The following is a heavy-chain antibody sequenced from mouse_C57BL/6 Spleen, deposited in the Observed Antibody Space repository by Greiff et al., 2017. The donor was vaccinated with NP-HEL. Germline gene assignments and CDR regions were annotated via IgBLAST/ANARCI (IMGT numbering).Heavy chain of an antibody. D-gene: IGHD2-1*01. J-gene: IGHJ3*01. CDR3: ARFSLYGNYLSWFAY. CDR2: INPNYGTT. Sequence: VQLKESGPELVKPGASVKISCKASGYSFTDYNMNWVKQSNGKSLEWIGVINPNYGTTSYNQKFKGKATLTVDQSSSTAYMQLNSLTSEDSAVYYCARFSLYGNYLSWFAYWGQGTLVTVSA. V-gene: IGHV1-39*01. CDR1: GYSFTDYN.